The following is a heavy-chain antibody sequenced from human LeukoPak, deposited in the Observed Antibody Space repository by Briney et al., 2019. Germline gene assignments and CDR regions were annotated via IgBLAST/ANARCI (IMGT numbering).Heavy chain of an antibody. V-gene: IGHV4-59*12. D-gene: IGHD5-12*01. CDR3: ARLRGYSGYDDL. Sequence: SETLSLTCTVSGGSISSYYWSWIRQPPGKGLEWIGYIYYSGSTNYNPSLKSRVTISVDTSKNQFSLKLSSVTAADTAVYYCARLRGYSGYDDLWGRGTLVTVSS. CDR1: GGSISSYY. J-gene: IGHJ2*01. CDR2: IYYSGST.